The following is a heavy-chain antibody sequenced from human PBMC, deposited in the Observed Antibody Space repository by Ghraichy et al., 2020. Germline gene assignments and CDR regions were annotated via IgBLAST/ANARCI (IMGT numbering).Heavy chain of an antibody. V-gene: IGHV3-74*03. CDR2: MKSDGTST. J-gene: IGHJ1*01. Sequence: GGSLRLSCVASGFTMTKYWMHWVRQGPGKGLEWVSHMKSDGTSTTYADSVQGRFTISRDSAKNTAYLQMNSLRAEDTAMYYCARGIGEDSGDYAGFWPFGYWGTGTLVSVSS. D-gene: IGHD4-17*01. CDR3: ARGIGEDSGDYAGFWPFGY. CDR1: GFTMTKYW.